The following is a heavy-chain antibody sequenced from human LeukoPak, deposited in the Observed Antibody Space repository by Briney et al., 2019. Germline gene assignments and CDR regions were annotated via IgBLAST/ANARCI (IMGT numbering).Heavy chain of an antibody. J-gene: IGHJ4*02. CDR2: IYYSGST. D-gene: IGHD5-12*01. V-gene: IGHV4-59*08. Sequence: PSETLSLTCTVSGGSFSSYYWSWIRQPPGKGLEWTGYIYYSGSTNYNPSLKSRVTISVDTSKNQFSLKLSSVTAADTAVYYCARNGRGATMGLFDYWGQGTLVTVSS. CDR3: ARNGRGATMGLFDY. CDR1: GGSFSSYY.